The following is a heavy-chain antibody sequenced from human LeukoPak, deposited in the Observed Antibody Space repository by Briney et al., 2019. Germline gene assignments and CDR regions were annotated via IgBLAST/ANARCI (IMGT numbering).Heavy chain of an antibody. D-gene: IGHD4-17*01. CDR2: IYHSGST. V-gene: IGHV4-38-2*01. CDR3: ARRDYHDAFDI. CDR1: GYSISSGYY. J-gene: IGHJ3*02. Sequence: TSDTLSLTCAVSGYSISSGYYWGWIRQPPGKGLEWIGSIYHSGSTYYNPSLKSRVTISVDTSKNQFSLKLSSVTAADTAVYYCARRDYHDAFDIWGQGTMVTVSS.